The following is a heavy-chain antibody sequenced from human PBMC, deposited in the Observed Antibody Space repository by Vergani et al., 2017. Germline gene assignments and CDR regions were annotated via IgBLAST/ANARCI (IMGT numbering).Heavy chain of an antibody. CDR2: ISSSGSTI. V-gene: IGHV3-48*04. D-gene: IGHD2-2*01. CDR1: GFTFNTYS. Sequence: EVQLVESGGLLVQPGGSLRLSCVVSGFTFNTYSMNWVRQAPGKGLEWVSYISSSGSTIYYADSVKGRFTISRDNAKNSLYLQMNSLRAEDTAVYYCARGYATGDYWGQGTLVTVSS. CDR3: ARGYATGDY. J-gene: IGHJ4*02.